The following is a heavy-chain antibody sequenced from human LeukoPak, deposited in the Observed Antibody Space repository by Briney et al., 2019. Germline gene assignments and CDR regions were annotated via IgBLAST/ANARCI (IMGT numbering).Heavy chain of an antibody. CDR3: ARRALYGGVDI. CDR2: IYYSGST. Sequence: PSETLSLTCTVSGGSISSYYWSWIRQPPGKGLEWIGYIYYSGSTNYNPSLKSRVTISVDTSKNQFSLKLSSVTAADTAVYYCARRALYGGVDIWGRGTMVTVSS. D-gene: IGHD4-23*01. J-gene: IGHJ3*02. CDR1: GGSISSYY. V-gene: IGHV4-59*01.